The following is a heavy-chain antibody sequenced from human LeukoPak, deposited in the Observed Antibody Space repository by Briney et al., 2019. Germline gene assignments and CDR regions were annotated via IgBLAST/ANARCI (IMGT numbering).Heavy chain of an antibody. J-gene: IGHJ4*02. D-gene: IGHD2-15*01. CDR3: TRHKYYSDDSCYGLDY. CDR1: GYSFANHW. CDR2: IYPGDSDT. Sequence: GESLKISCKGSGYSFANHWIGWVRQMPGKGLEWMGIIYPGDSDTMYSPSFQGQVTISADKSISTVYLQWSSLKASDTAMYFCTRHKYYSDDSCYGLDYWGQGTLVTVSS. V-gene: IGHV5-51*01.